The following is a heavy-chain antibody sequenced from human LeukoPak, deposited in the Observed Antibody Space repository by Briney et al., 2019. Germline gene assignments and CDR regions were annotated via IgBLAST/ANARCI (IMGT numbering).Heavy chain of an antibody. CDR2: IYWNDDK. V-gene: IGHV2-5*01. CDR3: AHSGTVTTPHDAFDM. CDR1: GFSLSTTGVG. J-gene: IGHJ3*02. D-gene: IGHD4-17*01. Sequence: SGPTLVNPTQTLTLTCTFSGFSLSTTGVGVGWIRQPPGKALEWLALIYWNDDKRYSPSLKSRLTITKDTSKNQVVLTMTNMGPVDTASYYCAHSGTVTTPHDAFDMWGQGTMVTVSS.